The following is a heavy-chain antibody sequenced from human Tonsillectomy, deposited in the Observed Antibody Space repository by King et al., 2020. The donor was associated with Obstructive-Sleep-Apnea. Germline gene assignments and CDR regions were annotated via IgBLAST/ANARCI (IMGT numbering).Heavy chain of an antibody. CDR1: GYTFTDHH. V-gene: IGHV1-2*02. CDR3: AGLGHSHGSYHFDF. Sequence: VQLVESGAEVKKPGASVRVSCKASGYTFTDHHMHWVRQAPGQGLEWMGWINLNSGGTDYAQNFQGRITMTGDTAISTIYMGLSSLRSDDTAVYYCAGLGHSHGSYHFDFWGRGTLVTVSS. D-gene: IGHD2-2*02. J-gene: IGHJ4*02. CDR2: INLNSGGT.